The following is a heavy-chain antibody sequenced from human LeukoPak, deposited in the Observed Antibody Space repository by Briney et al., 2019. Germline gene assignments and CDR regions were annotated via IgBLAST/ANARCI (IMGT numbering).Heavy chain of an antibody. Sequence: PSETLSLTCTVSDGSVSNYYWSWIRQPAGKGLEWIGRIYTSGSTNYNPSLKSRVTMSVDTSKNQFSLKLSSVTAADTAVYYCARDFLSRPNYYDSSGYYGAFDIWGQGTMVTVSS. D-gene: IGHD3-22*01. CDR2: IYTSGST. CDR1: DGSVSNYY. V-gene: IGHV4-4*07. J-gene: IGHJ3*02. CDR3: ARDFLSRPNYYDSSGYYGAFDI.